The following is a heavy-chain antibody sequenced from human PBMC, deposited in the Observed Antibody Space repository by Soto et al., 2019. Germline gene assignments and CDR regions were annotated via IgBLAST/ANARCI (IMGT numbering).Heavy chain of an antibody. Sequence: GASVKVSCKASGFTFTSSAVQWVRQARGQRLDWIEWIVVGSGNTNYAQKFQERVTITRDMSTSTAYMELSSLRSEDTAVYYCAADPAEQWYSGSYSGAFDIWGQGTMVTVSS. J-gene: IGHJ3*02. CDR2: IVVGSGNT. CDR1: GFTFTSSA. V-gene: IGHV1-58*01. D-gene: IGHD1-26*01. CDR3: AADPAEQWYSGSYSGAFDI.